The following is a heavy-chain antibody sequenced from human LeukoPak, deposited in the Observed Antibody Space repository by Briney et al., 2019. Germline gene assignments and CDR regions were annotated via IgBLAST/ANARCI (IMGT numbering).Heavy chain of an antibody. V-gene: IGHV4-39*07. J-gene: IGHJ5*02. D-gene: IGHD5-24*01. CDR1: GVSISSSNSY. CDR2: IYYSGST. Sequence: NPSETLSLTCTVSGVSISSSNSYWGWIRQPPGKGLEWIGSIYYSGSTYYNPSLKSRVTISVDTSKNQFSLKLSSVTAADTAVYYCASSDGYNYNWFDPWGQGTLATVSS. CDR3: ASSDGYNYNWFDP.